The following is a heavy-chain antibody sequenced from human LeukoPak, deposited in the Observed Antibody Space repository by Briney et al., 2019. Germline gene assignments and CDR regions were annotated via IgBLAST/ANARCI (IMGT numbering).Heavy chain of an antibody. Sequence: SETLSLICTVSGGSISNYYWSWIRQPPGKGLEWIGYIYYSGSTNYNPSLKSRVTMSVDTSKNQFSLKLSSVTAADTAVYYCAREARQIGYMFFDPWGQGTLVTVSS. CDR1: GGSISNYY. J-gene: IGHJ5*02. D-gene: IGHD3-10*02. CDR2: IYYSGST. V-gene: IGHV4-59*12. CDR3: AREARQIGYMFFDP.